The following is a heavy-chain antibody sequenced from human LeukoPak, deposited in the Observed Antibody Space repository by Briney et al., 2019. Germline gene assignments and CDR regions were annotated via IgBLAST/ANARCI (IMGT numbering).Heavy chain of an antibody. CDR2: ITSSSDSK. J-gene: IGHJ4*02. CDR1: GFTFSTYS. Sequence: GGSLRLSCAASGFTFSTYSTNWVRQAPGKGLEWVSSITSSSDSKYYADSIKGRFTISRDNARNSPHLQMTSLRADDTAIYYCAREIMGGTFDYWGQGALVSVSS. V-gene: IGHV3-21*04. D-gene: IGHD1-26*01. CDR3: AREIMGGTFDY.